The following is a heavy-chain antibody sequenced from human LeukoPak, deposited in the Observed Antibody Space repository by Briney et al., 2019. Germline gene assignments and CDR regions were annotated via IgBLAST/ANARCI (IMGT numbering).Heavy chain of an antibody. Sequence: GGSLRLSCAASGLTFSDYAMSWVRQARGKGLEWVSSIGGDGAGTYYADSVKGRFTIFRDNSKNTLYLQMNSLRAEDTAVYFCGKFLYGGSDDFWGQGTLVTVSS. V-gene: IGHV3-23*01. J-gene: IGHJ4*02. CDR2: IGGDGAGT. CDR3: GKFLYGGSDDF. D-gene: IGHD4-23*01. CDR1: GLTFSDYA.